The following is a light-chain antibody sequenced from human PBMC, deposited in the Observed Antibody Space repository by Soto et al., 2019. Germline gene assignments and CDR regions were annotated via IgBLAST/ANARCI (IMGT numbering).Light chain of an antibody. CDR2: AVD. J-gene: IGLJ3*02. CDR3: SSYTRSSIWV. CDR1: TSDVGGHNF. Sequence: QSALTQPASVSGSPGESITISCSGTTSDVGGHNFVSWFQQHPGKAPKMMIYAVDQRPSGVSIRFSGSKSGNTASLTISGLQNEDEADYYSSSYTRSSIWVFGGGTKLTVL. V-gene: IGLV2-14*01.